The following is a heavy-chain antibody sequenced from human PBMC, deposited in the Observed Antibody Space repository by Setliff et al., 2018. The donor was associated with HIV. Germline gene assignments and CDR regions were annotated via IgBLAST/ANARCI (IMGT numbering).Heavy chain of an antibody. CDR2: ISGSGGST. CDR3: AKSPGSGTYWDDYYYGMDV. J-gene: IGHJ6*02. V-gene: IGHV3-23*01. D-gene: IGHD1-26*01. CDR1: GFSFNIYG. Sequence: GGSLRLSCAASGFSFNIYGMSWVRQAPGKGLEWVSAISGSGGSTYYADSVKGRFTISRDNSKNTLYLQMNSLRAEDTAVYYCAKSPGSGTYWDDYYYGMDVWGQGTTVT.